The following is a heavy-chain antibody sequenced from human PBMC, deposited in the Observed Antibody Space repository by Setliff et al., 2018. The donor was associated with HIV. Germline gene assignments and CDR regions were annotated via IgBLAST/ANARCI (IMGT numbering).Heavy chain of an antibody. V-gene: IGHV4-39*06. CDR2: IYYSGST. CDR1: GETIRNGFYY. J-gene: IGHJ4*02. Sequence: PSETLSLTCTVSGETIRNGFYYWHWMRQPPGKGLEWIGSIYYSGSTHYKSSLKSRVTISVDTSKNQFPLRLSSVTAADTAVYYCARGGGPDTNFDSWGRRTLVTVSS. CDR3: ARGGGPDTNFDS.